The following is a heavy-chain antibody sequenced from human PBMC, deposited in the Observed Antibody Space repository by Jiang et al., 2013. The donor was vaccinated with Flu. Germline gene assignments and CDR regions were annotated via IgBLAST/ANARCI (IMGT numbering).Heavy chain of an antibody. J-gene: IGHJ3*02. D-gene: IGHD1-1*01. CDR1: GFTFSDYY. Sequence: QLVESGGGLVKPGGSLRLSCAASGFTFSDYYMSWVRQAPGKGLDWVSYISSSGGTIYYADSVKGRFIASRDSAKNSLYLEMNSLRAEDTAVYYCARSPLAPTGAYDIWGQGTMVSVSS. CDR2: ISSSGGTI. CDR3: ARSPLAPTGAYDI. V-gene: IGHV3-11*01.